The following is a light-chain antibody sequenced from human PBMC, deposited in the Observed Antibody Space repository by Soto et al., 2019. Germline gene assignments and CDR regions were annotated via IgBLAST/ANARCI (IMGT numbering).Light chain of an antibody. CDR1: QSISNH. CDR3: QQSYSSPPT. J-gene: IGKJ1*01. CDR2: AAS. V-gene: IGKV1-39*01. Sequence: DIQMTQSPSSLSASVEDRVIITCRASQSISNHLNWYQQKPGNAPKLLIFAASSLQSGVPSRFSGSRSGPDFTLTISSLQPEDFATYYCQQSYSSPPTFGQGTKVDIK.